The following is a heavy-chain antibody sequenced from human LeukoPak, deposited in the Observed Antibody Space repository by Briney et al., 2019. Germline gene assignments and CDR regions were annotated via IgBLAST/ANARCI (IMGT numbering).Heavy chain of an antibody. J-gene: IGHJ5*02. Sequence: GSLRLSCAASGFTVSSNYMSWVRQAPGKGLEWVSVIYSGGSTYYADSVKGRFTISRDNSKNTLYLQMNSLRAEDTAVYYCARARTWPYWFDPWGQGTLVTVSS. D-gene: IGHD3/OR15-3a*01. CDR3: ARARTWPYWFDP. V-gene: IGHV3-53*01. CDR1: GFTVSSNY. CDR2: IYSGGST.